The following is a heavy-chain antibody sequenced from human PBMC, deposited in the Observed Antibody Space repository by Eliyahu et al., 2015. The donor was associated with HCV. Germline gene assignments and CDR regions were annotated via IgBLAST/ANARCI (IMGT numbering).Heavy chain of an antibody. J-gene: IGHJ4*02. CDR1: GYSXTNYW. D-gene: IGHD5-18*01. Sequence: EVQLVQSGTXVKKPGEXXXISCKGSGYSXTNYWIGWVRQMPGKGLEWMGIIYPGDSDTRYSPSFQGQVTISADKSISTAYLQWSSLKAPDTAMYYCARGTNTAMVNFDYWGQGTLVTVSS. V-gene: IGHV5-51*01. CDR3: ARGTNTAMVNFDY. CDR2: IYPGDSDT.